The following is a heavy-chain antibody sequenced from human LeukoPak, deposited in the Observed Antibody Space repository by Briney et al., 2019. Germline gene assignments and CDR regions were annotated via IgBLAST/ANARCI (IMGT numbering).Heavy chain of an antibody. Sequence: GGSLRLSCAASGFTFSSYGMHWVHQAPGKGLEWVAVISYDGSNKYYADSVKGRFTISRDNSKNTLYLQMNSLRAEDTAVYYCAKGYAVNYYGSGSYSEYFQHWGQGTLVTVSS. V-gene: IGHV3-30*18. CDR3: AKGYAVNYYGSGSYSEYFQH. CDR2: ISYDGSNK. CDR1: GFTFSSYG. J-gene: IGHJ1*01. D-gene: IGHD3-10*01.